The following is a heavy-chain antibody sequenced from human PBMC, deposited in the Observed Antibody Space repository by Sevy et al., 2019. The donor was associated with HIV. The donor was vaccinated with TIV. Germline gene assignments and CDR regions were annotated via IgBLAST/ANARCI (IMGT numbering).Heavy chain of an antibody. CDR3: ARRGRFDYTLYYFDY. CDR1: GFTFSDYY. Sequence: GGSLRLSCTASGFTFSDYYMSWIRQAPGKGLEWVSYISSSGSTIYYADSVKGRFTISRDNAKNSLYLQMNSLRAEDTAVYYCARRGRFDYTLYYFDYWGQGTLVTVSS. D-gene: IGHD4-4*01. CDR2: ISSSGSTI. V-gene: IGHV3-11*01. J-gene: IGHJ4*02.